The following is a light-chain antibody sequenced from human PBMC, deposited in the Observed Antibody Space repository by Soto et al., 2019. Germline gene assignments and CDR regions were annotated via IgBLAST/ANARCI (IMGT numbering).Light chain of an antibody. J-gene: IGKJ3*01. Sequence: EIVMTQSPATLSVSPGERATLSCRASQSVSSNLAWYQQKHGQAPRLLIYGASTRATGIPARFSCSGSVTEISLTVSSLQFEDFAGYYCQQSNKWLFTFGPGTKVDIK. V-gene: IGKV3-15*01. CDR3: QQSNKWLFT. CDR2: GAS. CDR1: QSVSSN.